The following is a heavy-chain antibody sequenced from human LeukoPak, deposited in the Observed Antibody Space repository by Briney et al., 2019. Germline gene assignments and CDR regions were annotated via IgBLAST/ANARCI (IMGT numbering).Heavy chain of an antibody. CDR3: ARDTRQVGWVYFDY. Sequence: GASVKVSCTASGYTFTGYYMHWVRQAPGQGLEWMGWINPNSGGTNYAQKFQGRVTMTRDTSISTAYMELSRLRSDDTAVYYCARDTRQVGWVYFDYWGQGTLVTVSS. D-gene: IGHD6-19*01. CDR1: GYTFTGYY. J-gene: IGHJ4*02. CDR2: INPNSGGT. V-gene: IGHV1-2*02.